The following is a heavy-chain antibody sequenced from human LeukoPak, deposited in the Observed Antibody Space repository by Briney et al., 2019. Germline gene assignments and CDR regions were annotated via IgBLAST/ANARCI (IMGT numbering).Heavy chain of an antibody. V-gene: IGHV3-23*01. D-gene: IGHD6-13*01. Sequence: GGSLRLSCAASGFTFSSYGMHWIRQAPGKGLEWVSVITGSGDTTHYADSVKGRFTISRDNSMNTLYLQMNSLRAEDTAVYYCAEGRLGYIPDYWGQGTLVTVSS. CDR2: ITGSGDTT. CDR3: AEGRLGYIPDY. CDR1: GFTFSSYG. J-gene: IGHJ4*02.